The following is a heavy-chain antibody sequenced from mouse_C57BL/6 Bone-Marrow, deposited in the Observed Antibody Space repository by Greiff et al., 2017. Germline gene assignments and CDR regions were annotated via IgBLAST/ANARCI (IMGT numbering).Heavy chain of an antibody. J-gene: IGHJ4*01. CDR3: ARNPYAMDY. CDR1: GYTFTSYG. Sequence: VKLMESGAELARPGASVKLSCKASGYTFTSYGISWVKQRTGQGLEWIGEIYPRSGNTYYNEKFKGKATLTADKSSSTAYMELRSLTSEDSAVYFCARNPYAMDYWGQGTSVTVSS. V-gene: IGHV1-81*01. CDR2: IYPRSGNT.